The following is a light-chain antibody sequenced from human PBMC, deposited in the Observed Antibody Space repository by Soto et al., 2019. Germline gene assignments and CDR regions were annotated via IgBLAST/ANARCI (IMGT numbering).Light chain of an antibody. V-gene: IGKV1-6*02. CDR3: LEDYNYPRT. CDR1: QDIRNE. CDR2: AAS. J-gene: IGKJ1*01. Sequence: AIQMTQSPSSLSASVGDRVTITSRASQDIRNELGWYQQKPGKAPNLLIYAASSLHTGVPSRFSGSGSGTYFTLTISGLHPDDFATYYCLEDYNYPRTFGRGTKVEV.